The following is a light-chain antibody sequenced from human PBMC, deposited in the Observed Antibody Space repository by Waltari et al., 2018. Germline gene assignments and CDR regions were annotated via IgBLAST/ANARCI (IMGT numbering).Light chain of an antibody. J-gene: IGKJ2*01. CDR3: QQCYTFPYT. CDR1: PSVLSISNNKNY. Sequence: DVVMAQSPASLAVSLGEGDTVTGTSSPSVLSISNNKNYFGWYQQKPGQPPTLLIPCASTREAGVPDRFIGSGSGTDFTLTIISLQAEDVAVYYCQQCYTFPYTFGQGTKLEIK. V-gene: IGKV4-1*01. CDR2: CAS.